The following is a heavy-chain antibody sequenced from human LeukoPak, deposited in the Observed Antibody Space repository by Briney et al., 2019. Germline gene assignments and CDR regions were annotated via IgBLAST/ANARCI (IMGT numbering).Heavy chain of an antibody. D-gene: IGHD3-22*01. V-gene: IGHV5-51*01. CDR1: GNSFNAYW. Sequence: GESLKIFCWGSGNSFNAYWIAWGRQMPGKGLEWRGTIYPDDSDTRYSASFQGQVTISADKSVRTAYLQWSSLKASDTAMYYCARTNITSYYDSRGYDAFDVWGKGTMVTVSS. CDR3: ARTNITSYYDSRGYDAFDV. J-gene: IGHJ3*01. CDR2: IYPDDSDT.